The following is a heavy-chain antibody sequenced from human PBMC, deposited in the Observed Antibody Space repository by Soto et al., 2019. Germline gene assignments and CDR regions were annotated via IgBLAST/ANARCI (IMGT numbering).Heavy chain of an antibody. CDR3: ARDLIHGRPMLTAAGGKDFFFQAEDGIRDVRSVSAFLLNRSSDL. J-gene: IGHJ2*01. V-gene: IGHV3-48*02. CDR2: ISSSSTTI. Sequence: PGQGLEWVSYISSSSTTIYYADSVKGRITISRDNAKNSLYLQMNSLRDEDTAVYYCARDLIHGRPMLTAAGGKDFFFQAEDGIRDVRSVSAFLLNRSSDL. D-gene: IGHD6-13*01.